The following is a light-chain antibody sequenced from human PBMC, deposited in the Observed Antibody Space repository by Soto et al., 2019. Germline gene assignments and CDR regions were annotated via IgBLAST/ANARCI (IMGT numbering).Light chain of an antibody. V-gene: IGKV3-20*01. Sequence: EIFFTHSPATLSLSPGEIATLSCGASQSVSNFLAWYQQKPGQAPRLLIYGASSRATGIPDRFSGSGSGTDFTLTISRLEPEDFAVYYCQQYGSSPWTFGQGTKVDIK. CDR2: GAS. CDR1: QSVSNF. J-gene: IGKJ1*01. CDR3: QQYGSSPWT.